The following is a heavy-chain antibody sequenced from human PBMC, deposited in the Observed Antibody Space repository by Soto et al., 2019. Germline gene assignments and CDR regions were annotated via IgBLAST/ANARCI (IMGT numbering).Heavy chain of an antibody. Sequence: PGGSLRLSCAASGFTFSSYAMHWVRQAPGKGLEWVAVISYDGSNKYYADSVKGRFTISRDNSKNALYLQMNSLRAEDTAVYYRARDLAPYSSSSAFYWGQGTLVTVSS. CDR2: ISYDGSNK. CDR3: ARDLAPYSSSSAFY. CDR1: GFTFSSYA. V-gene: IGHV3-30-3*01. J-gene: IGHJ4*02. D-gene: IGHD6-6*01.